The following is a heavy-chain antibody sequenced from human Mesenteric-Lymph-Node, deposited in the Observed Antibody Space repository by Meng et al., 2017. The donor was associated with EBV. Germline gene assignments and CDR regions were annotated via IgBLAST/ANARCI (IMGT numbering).Heavy chain of an antibody. CDR2: IRGYNGDT. Sequence: QVEVVESGAEVGKPGASVKVSCRSSGYTFTDYGITWVRQAPGQGLECMGWIRGYNGDTKYARNFQGRVTMTTDTSTSTAYMELRSLRSDDTAVYYCARAYNSGYLMGWLDPWGQGTLVTVSS. D-gene: IGHD3-22*01. J-gene: IGHJ5*02. CDR1: GYTFTDYG. CDR3: ARAYNSGYLMGWLDP. V-gene: IGHV1-18*01.